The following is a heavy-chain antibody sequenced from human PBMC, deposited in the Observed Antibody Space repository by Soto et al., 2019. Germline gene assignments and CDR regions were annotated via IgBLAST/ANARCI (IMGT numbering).Heavy chain of an antibody. V-gene: IGHV3-30*18. Sequence: GVSLTLSCAASGFTFSTYSMHWVRQAPGKGLEWVAVISDDGSHKYYADSVKGRFTISRDNSKNTLYLQMNSLRAEDTAVYYCAKGTYPGTAAPDRFAFDIWGQGTMVTVSS. CDR3: AKGTYPGTAAPDRFAFDI. D-gene: IGHD6-13*01. CDR1: GFTFSTYS. J-gene: IGHJ3*02. CDR2: ISDDGSHK.